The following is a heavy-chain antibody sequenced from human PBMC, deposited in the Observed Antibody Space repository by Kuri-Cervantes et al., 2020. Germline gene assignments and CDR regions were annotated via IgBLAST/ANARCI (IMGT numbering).Heavy chain of an antibody. J-gene: IGHJ6*02. CDR1: GFTFSSYA. CDR2: ISVSGGST. D-gene: IGHD6-13*01. CDR3: ARSTPGYSSSWYGRYYYGMDV. V-gene: IGHV3-23*01. Sequence: GGSLRLSCAASGFTFSSYAMSWVRQAPGKGLEWVSAISVSGGSTYYADSVKGRFTISRDNAKNTLHLQMNSLRAEDTAVYYCARSTPGYSSSWYGRYYYGMDVWGQGTTVTVSS.